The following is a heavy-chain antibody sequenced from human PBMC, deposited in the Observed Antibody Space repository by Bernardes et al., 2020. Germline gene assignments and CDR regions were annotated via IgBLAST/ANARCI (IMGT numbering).Heavy chain of an antibody. CDR2: LYYSGST. V-gene: IGHV4-59*08. D-gene: IGHD2-21*01. CDR1: GGSISSYY. Sequence: SETLSLTCTVSGGSISSYYWSWIRQPPGKGLEWIGYLYYSGSTKYNPSLKSRVTMSVDTSKNQFSLKLSSVTAADTAVYYCARLAYCGADCYSWFDPWGQGTLVTVSS. J-gene: IGHJ5*02. CDR3: ARLAYCGADCYSWFDP.